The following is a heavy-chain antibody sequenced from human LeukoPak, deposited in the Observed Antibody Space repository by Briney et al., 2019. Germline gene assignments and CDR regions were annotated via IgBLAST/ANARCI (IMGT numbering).Heavy chain of an antibody. CDR1: GFTFSSYG. V-gene: IGHV3-23*01. Sequence: GGSLRLSCAASGFTFSSYGMSWVRQAPGKGLEWVSAISGSGGSTNYADSVKGRFTISRDNAKNSLYLQMNSLRAEDTAVYYCARERAILDGSGSFPNYYYYYMDVWGKGTTVTVSS. D-gene: IGHD3-10*01. CDR3: ARERAILDGSGSFPNYYYYYMDV. J-gene: IGHJ6*03. CDR2: ISGSGGST.